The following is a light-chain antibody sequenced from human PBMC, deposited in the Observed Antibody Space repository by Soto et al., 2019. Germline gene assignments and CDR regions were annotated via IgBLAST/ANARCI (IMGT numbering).Light chain of an antibody. CDR3: CSYAGSYTWV. V-gene: IGLV2-11*01. CDR2: DVN. CDR1: SSDVGGSKH. J-gene: IGLJ3*02. Sequence: QSALTQPRSVSGSPGQSVTISCTGTSSDVGGSKHVSWYRQHPGKAPKVMIYDVNKRPSGVPDRFSGSKSGNTASLTISGLQAEDEPDYYCCSYAGSYTWVFGGGTKVTVL.